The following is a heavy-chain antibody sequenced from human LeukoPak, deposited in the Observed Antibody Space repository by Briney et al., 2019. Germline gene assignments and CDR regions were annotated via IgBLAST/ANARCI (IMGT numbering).Heavy chain of an antibody. V-gene: IGHV3-64*02. Sequence: GGSLRLSCAASGFTFSSYAMHWVRQAPGKGLEYVSAINSDGGNTYYADSVEGRFTISRDNSKNTLYLQMGSLRAEDMAVYYCARARSGSYHFDYWGQGTLVTVSS. CDR2: INSDGGNT. D-gene: IGHD1-26*01. CDR1: GFTFSSYA. J-gene: IGHJ4*02. CDR3: ARARSGSYHFDY.